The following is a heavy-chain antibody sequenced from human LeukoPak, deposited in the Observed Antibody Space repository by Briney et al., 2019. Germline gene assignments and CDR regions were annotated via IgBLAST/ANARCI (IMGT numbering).Heavy chain of an antibody. V-gene: IGHV1-69*04. J-gene: IGHJ4*02. CDR2: IIPIFGIA. CDR3: ARDLSYNYFDY. D-gene: IGHD2-2*02. Sequence: ASVKVSCKASGGTFSSYAISWVRQAPEQGLEWMGRIIPIFGIANYAQKFQGRVTITADKSTSTAYMELSSLRSEDTAVYYCARDLSYNYFDYWGQGTLVTVSS. CDR1: GGTFSSYA.